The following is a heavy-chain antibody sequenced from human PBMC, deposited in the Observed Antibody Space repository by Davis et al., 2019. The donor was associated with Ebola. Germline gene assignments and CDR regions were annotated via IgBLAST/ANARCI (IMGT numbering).Heavy chain of an antibody. CDR1: GFTFSDYY. J-gene: IGHJ1*01. Sequence: GESLKISCAASGFTFSDYYMSWIRQAPGKGLEWVSYISSSGSTIYYADSVKGRFTISRDNAKNSLYLQMNSLRAEDTAVYYCARGPAPYYDSSGYGYFQHWGQGTLVTVSS. CDR3: ARGPAPYYDSSGYGYFQH. CDR2: ISSSGSTI. V-gene: IGHV3-11*01. D-gene: IGHD3-22*01.